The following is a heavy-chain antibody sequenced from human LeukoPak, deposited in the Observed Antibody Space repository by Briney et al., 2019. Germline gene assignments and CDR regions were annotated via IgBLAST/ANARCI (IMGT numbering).Heavy chain of an antibody. CDR1: GFTFSDYF. CDR2: IKEDGSEK. Sequence: PGGSLRLSCAASGFTFSDYFMNWVRQAPGKGLEWVANIKEDGSEKYYVDSVKGRFTISRDNAKNSLYLQMSSLRAEDTAVYSCARDITVTGASAFDLWGQGTVVIVSS. CDR3: ARDITVTGASAFDL. V-gene: IGHV3-7*01. D-gene: IGHD6-19*01. J-gene: IGHJ3*01.